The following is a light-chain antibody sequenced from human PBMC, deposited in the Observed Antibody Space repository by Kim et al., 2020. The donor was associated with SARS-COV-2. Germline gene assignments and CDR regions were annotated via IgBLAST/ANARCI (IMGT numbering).Light chain of an antibody. CDR1: QSVGTTY. J-gene: IGKJ5*01. Sequence: EIVLTQSPGTLSLSPGEGATLSCRASQSVGTTYLAWYQQKPGQPLRLLIYGASSRAIGIPDRFSDSGSGTDFTLTISRLEPEDFGVYYCQQYGSSPPITFGQGTRLEIK. CDR2: GAS. V-gene: IGKV3-20*01. CDR3: QQYGSSPPIT.